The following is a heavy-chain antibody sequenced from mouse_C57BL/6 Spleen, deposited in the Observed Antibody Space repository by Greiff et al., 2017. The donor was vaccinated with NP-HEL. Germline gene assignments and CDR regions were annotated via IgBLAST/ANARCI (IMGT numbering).Heavy chain of an antibody. J-gene: IGHJ1*03. CDR3: ARDGQDYSNYDWYFDV. CDR1: GFTFSSYA. Sequence: EVKLEESGGGLVKPGGSLKLSCAASGFTFSSYAMSWVRQTPEKRLEWVATISDGGSYTYYPDNVKGRFTISRDNAKNNLYLQMSHLKSEDTAMYYCARDGQDYSNYDWYFDVWGTGTTVTVSS. CDR2: ISDGGSYT. D-gene: IGHD2-5*01. V-gene: IGHV5-4*01.